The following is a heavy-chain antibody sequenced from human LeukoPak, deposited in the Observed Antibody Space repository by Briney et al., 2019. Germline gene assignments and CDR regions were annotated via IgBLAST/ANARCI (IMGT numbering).Heavy chain of an antibody. Sequence: SETLSLTCTVSGGSISSGGYYWSWIRQHPGKGLEWIGYIYYSGSTYYNPSLKSRVTISVDTSKNQFSLKLSSVTAADTAVYYCAREEGGYDPLFDYWGQGTLVTVSS. V-gene: IGHV4-31*03. J-gene: IGHJ4*02. CDR1: GGSISSGGYY. CDR3: AREEGGYDPLFDY. CDR2: IYYSGST. D-gene: IGHD5-12*01.